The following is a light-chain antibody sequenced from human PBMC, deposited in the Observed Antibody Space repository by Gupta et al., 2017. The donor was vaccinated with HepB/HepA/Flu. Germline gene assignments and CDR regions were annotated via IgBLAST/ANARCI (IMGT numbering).Light chain of an antibody. CDR1: QGIGSF. Sequence: EIILTQSPATLSMSPGERATLSCRASQGIGSFLAWYQPKPGQAPRLLISDASNRATGISARFSGSGSGTDFTLTISSLEPEDFAVYYCQQRSNWPTFGQGTKLEI. J-gene: IGKJ2*01. V-gene: IGKV3-11*01. CDR3: QQRSNWPT. CDR2: DAS.